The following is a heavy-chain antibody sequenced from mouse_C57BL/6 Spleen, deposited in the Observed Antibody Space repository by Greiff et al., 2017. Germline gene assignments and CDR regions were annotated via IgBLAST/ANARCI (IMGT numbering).Heavy chain of an antibody. V-gene: IGHV1-82*01. Sequence: QVQLQQSGPELVKPGASVKISCKASGYAFSSSWMNWVKQRPGKGLEWIGRIYPGDGDPNYNGKFTGKATLTADKSSSTAYMQLSSLTSEDSAVYFCARCPSITTVVAPYYCDYWGQGTTLTVSS. D-gene: IGHD1-1*01. CDR1: GYAFSSSW. CDR2: IYPGDGDP. J-gene: IGHJ2*01. CDR3: ARCPSITTVVAPYYCDY.